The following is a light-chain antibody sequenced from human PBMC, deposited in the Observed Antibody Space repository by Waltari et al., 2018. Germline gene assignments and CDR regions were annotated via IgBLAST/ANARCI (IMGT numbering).Light chain of an antibody. V-gene: IGKV1-5*03. CDR1: QNINNW. CDR3: QQYATSWS. J-gene: IGKJ1*01. Sequence: DIQMTQSPSTLSASVGGRVTITCRASQNINNWVTWYQQKPGNAPKLLIYKASTLEKGVPSRFSGSGFGTEFTLTISSLQPDDSATYYCQQYATSWSFGQGTKVEIK. CDR2: KAS.